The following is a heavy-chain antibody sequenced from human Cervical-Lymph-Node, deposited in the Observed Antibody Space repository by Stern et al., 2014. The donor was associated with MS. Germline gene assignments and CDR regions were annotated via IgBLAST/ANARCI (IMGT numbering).Heavy chain of an antibody. V-gene: IGHV4-31*03. D-gene: IGHD2-2*01. CDR3: ASHYCGSTSCYPHSFDI. Sequence: QVQLQESGPGLVKPSQTLSLTCTVSGGSISSGGYYWSWIRQHPGKGLEFIGFIHHSGTTYYNPSLTSRVTISVDTSENQFSLSLSSVTAADRAVYYCASHYCGSTSCYPHSFDIWGQGTMVTVSS. CDR2: IHHSGTT. J-gene: IGHJ3*02. CDR1: GGSISSGGYY.